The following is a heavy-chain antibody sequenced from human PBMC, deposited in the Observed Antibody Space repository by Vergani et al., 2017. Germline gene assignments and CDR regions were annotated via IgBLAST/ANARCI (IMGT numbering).Heavy chain of an antibody. CDR3: AKDSGIQLYPFYYYYMDV. D-gene: IGHD5-18*01. CDR1: GFTFDDYA. Sequence: EVQLVESGGGLVQPGRSLRLSCAASGFTFDDYAMHWVRHAPGKGLEWVSGISWNSGSIGYADSVKGRFTISRDNAKNSLYLLMNSLRAEDTALYYWAKDSGIQLYPFYYYYMDVWGKGTTVTVSS. V-gene: IGHV3-9*01. CDR2: ISWNSGSI. J-gene: IGHJ6*03.